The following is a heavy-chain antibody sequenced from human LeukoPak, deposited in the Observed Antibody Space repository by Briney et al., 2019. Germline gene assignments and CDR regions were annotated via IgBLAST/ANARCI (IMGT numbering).Heavy chain of an antibody. CDR3: ARGGDWGPTPHFVY. V-gene: IGHV3-13*01. CDR2: IATPGDT. J-gene: IGHJ4*02. Sequence: GRTLRLSCAASRFTFRSYDKHWVRQATGKGLEYVSAIATPGDTYYPTSVKGRLTVSRENTKNSLYLQMNSLRAGDTAVYYCARGGDWGPTPHFVYWGQPTLVTVCS. CDR1: RFTFRSYD. D-gene: IGHD7-27*01.